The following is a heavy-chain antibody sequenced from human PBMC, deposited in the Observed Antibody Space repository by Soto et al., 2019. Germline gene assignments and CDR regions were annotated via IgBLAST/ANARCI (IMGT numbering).Heavy chain of an antibody. V-gene: IGHV3-15*07. CDR3: TTSGVSTRYGMEV. D-gene: IGHD4-4*01. Sequence: EVQLVESGGGLVKPGGSLRLSCTASGSTVSNAYMNWVRQAPGKGLEWVGRMKSKSDGGTTDYAAPVEGRFTISSDDSKNTVYRQMNSPKSEGTAVYYCTTSGVSTRYGMEVWGQGTTVTVSP. CDR1: GSTVSNAY. J-gene: IGHJ6*01. CDR2: MKSKSDGGTT.